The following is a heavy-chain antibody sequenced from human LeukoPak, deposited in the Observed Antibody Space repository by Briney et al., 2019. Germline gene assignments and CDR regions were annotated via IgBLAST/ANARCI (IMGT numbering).Heavy chain of an antibody. CDR1: GFTFSSYW. Sequence: GGSLRLSCAASGFTFSSYWMSWVRQAPGKGLEWVANIKQDGSEKYYVDSVKGRFTISRDNAKNSLYLQMNSLRAEDTAVYYCARDKEEMVRAPYAFGIWGQGTMVTVSS. J-gene: IGHJ3*02. CDR2: IKQDGSEK. CDR3: ARDKEEMVRAPYAFGI. V-gene: IGHV3-7*01. D-gene: IGHD3-10*01.